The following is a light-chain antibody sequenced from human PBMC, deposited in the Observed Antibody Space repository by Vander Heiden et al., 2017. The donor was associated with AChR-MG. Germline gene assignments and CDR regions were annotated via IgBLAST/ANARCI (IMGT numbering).Light chain of an antibody. CDR2: GNS. CDR1: RSNIGAGYD. Sequence: QSVLTPPPSVSGAPGQRVTISCAGSRSNIGAGYDVHWYQQLPGTAPKLLIYGNSNRPSGVPDRFSGSKSGTSASLATTGLQAEDEADYYCQSYDSSLSGPVFGGGTKLTVL. J-gene: IGLJ2*01. V-gene: IGLV1-40*01. CDR3: QSYDSSLSGPV.